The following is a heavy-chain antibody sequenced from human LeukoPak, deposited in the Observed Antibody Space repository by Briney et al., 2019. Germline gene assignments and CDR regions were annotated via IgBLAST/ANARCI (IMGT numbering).Heavy chain of an antibody. CDR2: IIPIFGTA. CDR1: GGTFSGYA. J-gene: IGHJ6*03. D-gene: IGHD3/OR15-3a*01. Sequence: GASVKVSCKASGGTFSGYAISWLRRAPGQGLEWMGRIIPIFGTANYAQKFQGRVTITTDESTSTAYMELSSLRSEDTAVYYCARELGLVRHYYYYYTDVWSKGTTVTVSS. V-gene: IGHV1-69*05. CDR3: ARELGLVRHYYYYYTDV.